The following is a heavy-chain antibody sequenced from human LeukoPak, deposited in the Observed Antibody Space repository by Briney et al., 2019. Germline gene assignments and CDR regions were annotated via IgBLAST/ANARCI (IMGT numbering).Heavy chain of an antibody. CDR2: IIPIFGTA. CDR3: ARVLSHCSSTSCHSSYYYMDV. D-gene: IGHD2-2*01. V-gene: IGHV1-69*13. J-gene: IGHJ6*03. CDR1: GYTFSKFV. Sequence: ASVRVSCKTSGYTFSKFVITWVRQAPGQGLEWMGGIIPIFGTANYAQKFQGRVTITADESTSTAYMELSSLRSEDTAVYYCARVLSHCSSTSCHSSYYYMDVWGKGTTVTVSS.